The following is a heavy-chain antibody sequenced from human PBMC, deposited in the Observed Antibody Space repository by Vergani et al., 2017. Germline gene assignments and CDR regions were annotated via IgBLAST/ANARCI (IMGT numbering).Heavy chain of an antibody. V-gene: IGHV1-69*13. Sequence: QGQRAQSGAEVKKPGSSVKVSCKASGGTFSSNSISWVRQAPGQGLEWMGRIIPIFGTTSYAQKFQGRVTILADESTSTAYMELSSLRSEDTAVYYCARSSGYYSYYFDFWGQGPLVTVSS. D-gene: IGHD3-22*01. J-gene: IGHJ4*02. CDR3: ARSSGYYSYYFDF. CDR1: GGTFSSNS. CDR2: IIPIFGTT.